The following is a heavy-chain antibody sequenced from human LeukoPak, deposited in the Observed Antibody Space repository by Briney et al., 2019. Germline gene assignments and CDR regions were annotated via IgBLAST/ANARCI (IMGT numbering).Heavy chain of an antibody. CDR1: VYTLTELS. J-gene: IGHJ4*02. V-gene: IGHV1-46*01. Sequence: GASEKVSSKVSVYTLTELSMHWVRQAPRQGLERMGKINPIGGSTSYAQKFQGRVTMTRDTSTSTVYMELSSLRSEDTAVYYCARDLSRAHYYYDSSGYPGNYWGQGTLVTVSS. D-gene: IGHD3-22*01. CDR2: INPIGGST. CDR3: ARDLSRAHYYYDSSGYPGNY.